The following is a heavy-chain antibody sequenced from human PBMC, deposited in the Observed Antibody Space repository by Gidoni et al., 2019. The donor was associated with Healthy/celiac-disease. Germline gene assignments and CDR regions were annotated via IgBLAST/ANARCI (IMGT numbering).Heavy chain of an antibody. V-gene: IGHV2-5*01. Sequence: QLTSKESGPTLVKPTQTLTLTCTFPGFPLSTSGVGVGWIRQPPGKALEWLALIYWNDDKRNSPSLKSRLTITKETCKSQVVLTITKMDPVDTATYYCAHTYGDYPNFDYWGQGTLVTVSS. D-gene: IGHD4-17*01. J-gene: IGHJ4*02. CDR3: AHTYGDYPNFDY. CDR2: IYWNDDK. CDR1: GFPLSTSGVG.